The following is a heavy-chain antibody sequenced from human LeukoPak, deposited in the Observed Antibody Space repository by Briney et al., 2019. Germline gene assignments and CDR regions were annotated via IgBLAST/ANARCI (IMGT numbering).Heavy chain of an antibody. V-gene: IGHV1-2*02. CDR2: INPNSGGT. CDR1: GYTFTGYY. Sequence: GASVKVSCKASGYTFTGYYMHWVRQAPGQGLGWMGWINPNSGGTNYAQKFQGRVTMTRDTSISTAYMELSRLRSDDTAVYYCARDRVAAAGLLDYWGQGTLVTVSS. D-gene: IGHD6-13*01. J-gene: IGHJ4*02. CDR3: ARDRVAAAGLLDY.